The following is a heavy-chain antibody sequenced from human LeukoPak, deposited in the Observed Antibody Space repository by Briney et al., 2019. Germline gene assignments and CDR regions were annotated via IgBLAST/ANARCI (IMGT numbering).Heavy chain of an antibody. Sequence: PGGSLRLSCAASGFTFSNYVMTWVRQAPRKGLEWVSAIGIDVRDSDYADSVKGRFTISRDNSKNTVYLQMNSLRAEDTGLYYCTRRVGGTPDYWGLGTLVTVSS. CDR1: GFTFSNYV. CDR3: TRRVGGTPDY. J-gene: IGHJ4*02. CDR2: IGIDVRDS. D-gene: IGHD1-26*01. V-gene: IGHV3-23*01.